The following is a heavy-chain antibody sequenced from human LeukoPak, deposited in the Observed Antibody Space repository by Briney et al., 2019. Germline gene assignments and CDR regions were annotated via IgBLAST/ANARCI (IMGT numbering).Heavy chain of an antibody. D-gene: IGHD3-10*01. CDR3: ARAPGDSYYYYGMDV. CDR2: IYYSGST. Sequence: SETLSLTCTVSGGSVSSGGFYWTWIRQPPGKGLEWIGYIYYSGSTNYIPSLRRRLTISVDTSKNQFSLKLSSVTAADTAVYYCARAPGDSYYYYGMDVWGQGTTVTVSS. J-gene: IGHJ6*02. CDR1: GGSVSSGGFY. V-gene: IGHV4-61*08.